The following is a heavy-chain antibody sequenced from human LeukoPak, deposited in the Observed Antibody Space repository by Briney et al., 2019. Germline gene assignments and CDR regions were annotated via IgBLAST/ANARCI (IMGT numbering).Heavy chain of an antibody. CDR3: AGAGYSSGRAFDY. V-gene: IGHV1-8*01. CDR1: GYTFTSYD. J-gene: IGHJ4*02. D-gene: IGHD6-19*01. Sequence: ASVKVSCKASGYTFTSYDINWVRQATGQGLEWMGWMNPNSGNTGYAQKFQGRVTMTRNSSISTAYMELSSLRSEDTAVYYCAGAGYSSGRAFDYWGQGTLVTVSS. CDR2: MNPNSGNT.